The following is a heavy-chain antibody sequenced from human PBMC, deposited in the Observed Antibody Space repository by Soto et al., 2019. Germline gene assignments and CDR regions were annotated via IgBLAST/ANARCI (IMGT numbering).Heavy chain of an antibody. V-gene: IGHV4-59*01. D-gene: IGHD6-19*01. CDR2: IYYSGST. Sequence: PSETLSLTCTVSGGSISSYYWSWIRQPPGKGLEWIGYIYYSGSTNYNPSLKSRVTISVDTSKNQFSLKLSSVTAADTAVYYCAGMVAGLDPFDYWGQGTLVTVSS. CDR3: AGMVAGLDPFDY. J-gene: IGHJ4*02. CDR1: GGSISSYY.